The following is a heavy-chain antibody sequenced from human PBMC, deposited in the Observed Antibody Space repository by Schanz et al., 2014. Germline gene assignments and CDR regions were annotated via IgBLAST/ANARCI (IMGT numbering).Heavy chain of an antibody. V-gene: IGHV3-11*06. CDR1: GFTFSDYY. CDR3: ARDGDFDY. CDR2: ISDSGDST. Sequence: QVQLVESGGGVVQPGRSLRLSCAASGFTFSDYYMTWIRQAPGKGLEWVSDISDSGDSTHYADSVKGRFTISRDNPKKTLDLQMNSLRAEDTAVYYCARDGDFDYWRQGTLVTVSS. J-gene: IGHJ4*02.